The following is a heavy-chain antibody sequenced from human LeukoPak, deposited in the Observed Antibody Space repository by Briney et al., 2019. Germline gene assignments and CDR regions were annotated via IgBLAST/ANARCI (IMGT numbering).Heavy chain of an antibody. CDR1: GGSISSYY. J-gene: IGHJ6*03. CDR2: IYTSGST. Sequence: SETLSLTCTVSGGSISSYYWSWIQQPAGKGLEWIGRIYTSGSTNYNPSLKSRVTMSVDTSKNQFSLKLSSVTAADTAVYYCARDYPIRGRLNYYYMDVWGKGTTVTISS. V-gene: IGHV4-4*07. CDR3: ARDYPIRGRLNYYYMDV. D-gene: IGHD3-3*02.